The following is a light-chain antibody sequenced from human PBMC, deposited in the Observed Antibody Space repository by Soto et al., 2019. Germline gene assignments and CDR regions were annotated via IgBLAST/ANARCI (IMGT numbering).Light chain of an antibody. CDR3: QQYGSSPYT. V-gene: IGKV3-20*01. CDR2: GAS. CDR1: QSVGSSY. J-gene: IGKJ2*01. Sequence: EIVMTQSPGTLSLSPGDRATLSCRASQSVGSSYLAWYQQKPGQAPRIIIYGASSRATGIPDRFSGSGSGTDFTLTISRLEPEDFAVYYCQQYGSSPYTFAQGTKVDIK.